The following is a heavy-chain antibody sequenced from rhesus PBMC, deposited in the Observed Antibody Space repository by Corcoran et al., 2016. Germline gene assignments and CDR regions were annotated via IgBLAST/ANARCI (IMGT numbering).Heavy chain of an antibody. CDR3: AREPGWWYFDL. V-gene: IGHV4-73*01. J-gene: IGHJ2*01. Sequence: QVKLQQWGEGLVKPSETLSLTCAVYGGSISGYYYWSWIRQAPGKGLEWIGNIDGKSTRTNYNPSLKNPVTISKDTSKNQFSLKVSSVNAADTAVYYCAREPGWWYFDLWGPGTLITISS. CDR1: GGSISGYYY. CDR2: IDGKSTRT. D-gene: IGHD3-9*01.